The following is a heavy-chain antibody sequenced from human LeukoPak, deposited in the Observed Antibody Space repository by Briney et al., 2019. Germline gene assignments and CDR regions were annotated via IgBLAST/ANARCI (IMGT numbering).Heavy chain of an antibody. CDR3: ARVRIAVAGNAFDI. Sequence: GGTLRLSCAASGFTFSSYGMSWVRQAPGKGLEWVSAISGSGGSTYYADSVKGRFTISRDNSKNTLYLQMNSLRAEDTAVYYCARVRIAVAGNAFDIWGQGTMVTVSS. J-gene: IGHJ3*02. D-gene: IGHD6-19*01. V-gene: IGHV3-23*01. CDR1: GFTFSSYG. CDR2: ISGSGGST.